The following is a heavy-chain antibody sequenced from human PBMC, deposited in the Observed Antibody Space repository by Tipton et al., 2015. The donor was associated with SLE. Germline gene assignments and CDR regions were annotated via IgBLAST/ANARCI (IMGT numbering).Heavy chain of an antibody. Sequence: TLSLTCIVSGASIGSSSSSWAWIRQSPNKGLEWIGNIYYDGNTYYNPSLKGRVTISADTSKNVFSLRLSSVTAADTAMYYCARFRREHQLVRLAWLWGQGTLVTVSS. D-gene: IGHD1-1*01. CDR2: IYYDGNT. V-gene: IGHV4-39*07. CDR1: GASIGSSSSS. CDR3: ARFRREHQLVRLAWL. J-gene: IGHJ4*02.